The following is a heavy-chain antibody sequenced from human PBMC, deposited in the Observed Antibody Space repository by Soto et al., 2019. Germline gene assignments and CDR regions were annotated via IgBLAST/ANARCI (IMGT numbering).Heavy chain of an antibody. V-gene: IGHV4-31*03. Sequence: SETLSLTCTVSGGSISSGGYYWSWIRQHLGKGLEWIGYIYYSGSTYYNPSLKSRVTISVDTSKNQFSLKLSSVTAADTAVYYCARDHRQYCSSTSCYTDYYYGMDVWGQGTTVTVSS. D-gene: IGHD2-2*02. CDR1: GGSISSGGYY. CDR3: ARDHRQYCSSTSCYTDYYYGMDV. J-gene: IGHJ6*02. CDR2: IYYSGST.